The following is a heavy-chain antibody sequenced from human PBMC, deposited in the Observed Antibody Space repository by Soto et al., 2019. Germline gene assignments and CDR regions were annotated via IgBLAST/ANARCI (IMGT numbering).Heavy chain of an antibody. CDR3: VNWNDEDVD. CDR2: ISGSAIST. D-gene: IGHD1-1*01. J-gene: IGHJ4*01. Sequence: EVHLLESGGGFVQPGGSPRLSCVASGFTFSSYAMTWVRQAPGKGLEWVASISGSAISTEYADSVRGRFTISRDNSKNTVFLQMQSLRADDSATYYCVNWNDEDVDWGQGTLVAVSS. V-gene: IGHV3-23*01. CDR1: GFTFSSYA.